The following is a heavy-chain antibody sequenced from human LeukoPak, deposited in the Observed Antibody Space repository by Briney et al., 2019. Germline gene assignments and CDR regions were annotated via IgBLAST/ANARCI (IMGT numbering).Heavy chain of an antibody. V-gene: IGHV5-51*01. CDR3: ARPVATIWGSVNY. D-gene: IGHD5-12*01. Sequence: HGESLKISCKGSGYSFTSYWIGWVRQMPGKGLEWMGIIYPGDSDTRYSPSFQGQVTISADKSISTAYLQWSSLKASDTAMYYCARPVATIWGSVNYWGQGTLVTVSS. J-gene: IGHJ4*02. CDR2: IYPGDSDT. CDR1: GYSFTSYW.